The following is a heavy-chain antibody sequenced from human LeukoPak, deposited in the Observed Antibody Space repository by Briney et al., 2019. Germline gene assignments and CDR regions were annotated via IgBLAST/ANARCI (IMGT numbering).Heavy chain of an antibody. CDR3: ARSRYFDWLRDFDI. CDR2: IIPIFGTA. J-gene: IGHJ3*02. Sequence: SVKVSCKASGGTFSSYAISWVRQAPGQGLEWMGGIIPIFGTANYAQKFQGRVTITADESTSTAYMELSSLRSEDTAVYYCARSRYFDWLRDFDIWGQGTMVAVSS. D-gene: IGHD3-9*01. V-gene: IGHV1-69*01. CDR1: GGTFSSYA.